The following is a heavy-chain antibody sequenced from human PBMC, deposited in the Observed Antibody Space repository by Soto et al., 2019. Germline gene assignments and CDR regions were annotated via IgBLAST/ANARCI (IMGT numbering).Heavy chain of an antibody. Sequence: QVQLVQSGAEVKKPGSSVKVSCKASGGTFSSYAISWVRQAPGQGLEWMGGIIPIFGTANYAQKFQGRVTVTADESTSTAYMELRSLRSEDTAVYYCAESRYYDSKGWFDPWGQGTLGTVSS. J-gene: IGHJ5*02. CDR3: AESRYYDSKGWFDP. CDR1: GGTFSSYA. D-gene: IGHD3-22*01. V-gene: IGHV1-69*01. CDR2: IIPIFGTA.